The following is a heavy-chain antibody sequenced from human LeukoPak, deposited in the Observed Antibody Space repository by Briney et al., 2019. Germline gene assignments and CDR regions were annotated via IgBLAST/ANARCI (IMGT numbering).Heavy chain of an antibody. CDR1: GFTFSSYE. Sequence: GGSLRLSCAASGFTFSSYEMNWVRQAPGKGLEWVSYISSIGSTIYYADSVKGRFTISRDNAKNSLYLQMNSLRAEDTALYYCAREYCSSTTCSRDAFDIWGQGTMVTVSS. V-gene: IGHV3-48*03. D-gene: IGHD2/OR15-2a*01. J-gene: IGHJ3*02. CDR3: AREYCSSTTCSRDAFDI. CDR2: ISSIGSTI.